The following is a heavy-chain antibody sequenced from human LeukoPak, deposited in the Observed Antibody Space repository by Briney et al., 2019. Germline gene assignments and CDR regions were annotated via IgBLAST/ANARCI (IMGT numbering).Heavy chain of an antibody. CDR1: GFIFDNYA. J-gene: IGHJ4*02. CDR2: ISGDGGST. CDR3: ARESETSGWYDY. D-gene: IGHD6-19*01. V-gene: IGHV3-43*02. Sequence: PGGSLRLSCAAPGFIFDNYAIHWVRQAPAKGLEWVSLISGDGGSTFYADSVRGRFTISRDNTRKSLSLQMSSLRSEDTALYYCARESETSGWYDYWGQGTLVTVSS.